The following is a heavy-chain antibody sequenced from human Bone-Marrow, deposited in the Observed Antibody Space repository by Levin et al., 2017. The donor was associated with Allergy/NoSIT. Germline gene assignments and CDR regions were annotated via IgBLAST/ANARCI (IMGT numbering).Heavy chain of an antibody. CDR3: AKVEITGRKSDHYNYAMDV. CDR1: GFTFDDYA. Sequence: PGGSLRLSCAASGFTFDDYAMHWVRQTPGKGLEWVSGITWNSGKTGYADSVKGRFTISRDNAQNSLYLQMDSLRPEDTALYYCAKVEITGRKSDHYNYAMDVWGQGTTVIVSS. D-gene: IGHD2-8*02. J-gene: IGHJ6*02. CDR2: ITWNSGKT. V-gene: IGHV3-9*01.